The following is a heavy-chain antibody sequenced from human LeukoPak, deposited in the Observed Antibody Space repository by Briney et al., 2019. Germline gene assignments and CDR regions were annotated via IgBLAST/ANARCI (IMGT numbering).Heavy chain of an antibody. Sequence: KPSETLSLTCAVYGGSFSGYYWSWIRQPPGEGLEWIGEINHSGSTNYNPSLKSRATISVDTSKNQFSLKLSSVTAADTAVYYCARRRSVRNFDYWGQGTLVTVSS. CDR2: INHSGST. V-gene: IGHV4-34*01. CDR3: ARRRSVRNFDY. D-gene: IGHD6-25*01. J-gene: IGHJ4*02. CDR1: GGSFSGYY.